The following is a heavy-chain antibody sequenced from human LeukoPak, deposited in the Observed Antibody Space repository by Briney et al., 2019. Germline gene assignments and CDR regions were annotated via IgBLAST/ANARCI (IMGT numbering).Heavy chain of an antibody. Sequence: GGSLRLSCAASGFTFSNAWMSWVRQAPGKGLEWVGRIKSKTDGGTPDYAAPVKGRFTISRDDSKNTLYLQMNSLKTEDTAVYYCTTELRPWGLWFLKSHFDYWGQGTLVTVSS. D-gene: IGHD3-10*01. CDR2: IKSKTDGGTP. CDR3: TTELRPWGLWFLKSHFDY. V-gene: IGHV3-15*01. CDR1: GFTFSNAW. J-gene: IGHJ4*02.